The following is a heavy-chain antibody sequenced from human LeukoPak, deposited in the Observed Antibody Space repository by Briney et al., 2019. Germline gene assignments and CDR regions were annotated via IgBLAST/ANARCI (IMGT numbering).Heavy chain of an antibody. CDR3: ARESGYTYGA. CDR1: GFRFSGYW. V-gene: IGHV3-74*01. CDR2: INTDGGGT. J-gene: IGHJ4*02. Sequence: TGGSLRLSCAASGFRFSGYWMHWVRQAPGKGLVWVSLINTDGGGTAYADSVKGRFTISRDNAKNTLYLQMNSLRAEDTAVYYCARESGYTYGAWGQGTLVTVSS. D-gene: IGHD6-13*01.